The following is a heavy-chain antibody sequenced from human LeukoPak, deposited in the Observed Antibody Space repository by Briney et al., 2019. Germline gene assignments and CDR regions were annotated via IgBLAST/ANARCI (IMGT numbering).Heavy chain of an antibody. CDR3: ARGPSGYHNT. J-gene: IGHJ4*02. CDR1: GFTFSSYA. D-gene: IGHD5-12*01. CDR2: ISDNGGST. V-gene: IGHV3-23*01. Sequence: GGSLRLSCAASGFTFSSYAMSWVRQAPGKGLEWVSTISDNGGSTYYADSVKGRFTISRDNSKNTLYLQMSSLRAEDTAVYYCARGPSGYHNTGGQGTLVTVSS.